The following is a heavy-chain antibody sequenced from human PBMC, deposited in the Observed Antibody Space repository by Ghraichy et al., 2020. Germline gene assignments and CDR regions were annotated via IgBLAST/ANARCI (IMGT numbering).Heavy chain of an antibody. D-gene: IGHD1-1*01. CDR2: IDSDGAST. Sequence: LSLTCAASGFTFSSYWMHWVRQAPGKGLVWVSRIDSDGASTKYADSVKGRFTISRNNAKNTLYLQMSSVRVEDTAIYYCARAGTAGRGPPDYWGQGSLVTVSS. CDR3: ARAGTAGRGPPDY. CDR1: GFTFSSYW. J-gene: IGHJ4*02. V-gene: IGHV3-74*01.